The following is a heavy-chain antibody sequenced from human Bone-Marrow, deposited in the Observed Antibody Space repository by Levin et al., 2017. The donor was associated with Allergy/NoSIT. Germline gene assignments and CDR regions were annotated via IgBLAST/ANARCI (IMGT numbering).Heavy chain of an antibody. Sequence: SQTLSLTCAVSGGSITRTSFYWGWIRQPPGKGLEWIGTIYKSGSTYYNPSLKSRVIISVDTSKDQFSLKLNSVTAADTAVYYCARHDFRLPAAIPLAFDVWCQGTMVTVSS. D-gene: IGHD2-2*01. J-gene: IGHJ3*01. CDR2: IYKSGST. CDR3: ARHDFRLPAAIPLAFDV. V-gene: IGHV4-39*01. CDR1: GGSITRTSFY.